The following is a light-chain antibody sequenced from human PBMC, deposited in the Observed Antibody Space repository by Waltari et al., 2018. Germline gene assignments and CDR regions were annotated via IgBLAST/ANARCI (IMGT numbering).Light chain of an antibody. Sequence: DIQMTQSPSSLSASVGDRVTITCQASQYISNSLNWYQQRPGKAPKLLISDASDLEIGVPSRFSGGQSGTVFTFTISSLQPEDVAAYYCQQYDNRLSTFGQGTRVEI. J-gene: IGKJ5*01. CDR2: DAS. CDR3: QQYDNRLST. CDR1: QYISNS. V-gene: IGKV1-33*01.